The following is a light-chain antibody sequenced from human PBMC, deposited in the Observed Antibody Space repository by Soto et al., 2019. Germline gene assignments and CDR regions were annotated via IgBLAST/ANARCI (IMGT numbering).Light chain of an antibody. J-gene: IGKJ1*01. V-gene: IGKV1-5*01. Sequence: DIQMTQSPSTLSASVGDSVSITCLASQSISGWLARYQQKPGKAPKLPIYDVSRFERWVTLRLSCSGSGTEFPLTLRSLQPDDFATYYCQQYNSYSWTFGQGTKV. CDR3: QQYNSYSWT. CDR2: DVS. CDR1: QSISGW.